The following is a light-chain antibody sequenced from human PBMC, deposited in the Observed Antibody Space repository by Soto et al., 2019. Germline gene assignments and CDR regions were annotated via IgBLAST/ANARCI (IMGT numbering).Light chain of an antibody. V-gene: IGLV2-11*01. J-gene: IGLJ3*02. CDR3: CSYLGTYTPNWV. CDR2: DVN. Sequence: QSVLTQPRSVSGSPGQSVTIFCTGTTNDVGGYNYVSWYQQHPVKAPKLMVFDVNKRPSGVPDRFSGSKSGNTASLTISGLQAEDEGDYYCCSYLGTYTPNWVFGGGTKVTVL. CDR1: TNDVGGYNY.